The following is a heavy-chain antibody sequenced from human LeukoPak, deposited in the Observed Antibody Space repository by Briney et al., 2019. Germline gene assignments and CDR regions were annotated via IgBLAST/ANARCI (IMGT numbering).Heavy chain of an antibody. V-gene: IGHV1-18*01. CDR2: ISAYNANT. CDR3: ARDHQTYYDILTGSQGAFDI. Sequence: GASVKVSCKASGYTFTNYGVSWVRQAPGQGLEWMGWISAYNANTNYAQKLQGRVTMTTDTSTSTAYMELRSLRSDDTAVYYCARDHQTYYDILTGSQGAFDIWGQGTMVTVSS. D-gene: IGHD3-9*01. J-gene: IGHJ3*02. CDR1: GYTFTNYG.